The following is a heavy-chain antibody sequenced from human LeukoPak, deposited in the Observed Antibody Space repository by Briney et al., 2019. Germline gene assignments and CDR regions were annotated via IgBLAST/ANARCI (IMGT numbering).Heavy chain of an antibody. Sequence: ASVKVSCKASGYTFTSYAMHWVRQAPGQRLEWMGWINAGNGNTKYSQKFQGRVTITRDTSASTAYMELSSLRSEDTAVYYCARDPQNLYCSSTSCGFPAYWGQGTLVTVSS. CDR3: ARDPQNLYCSSTSCGFPAY. V-gene: IGHV1-3*01. CDR2: INAGNGNT. D-gene: IGHD2-2*01. J-gene: IGHJ4*02. CDR1: GYTFTSYA.